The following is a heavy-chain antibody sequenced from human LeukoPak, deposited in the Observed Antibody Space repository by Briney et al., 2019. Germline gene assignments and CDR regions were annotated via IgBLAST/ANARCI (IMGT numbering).Heavy chain of an antibody. Sequence: GGSLRLSCAASGFTFSRFCMHWVRQAPGQGLEWVAFILYDGTKKYYADSVKGRFTISRDNSKSTLYIHMNSLRAEDTAVYYCARAKPKNMVRGLIMRRESRYYFDYWGQGTLVTVSS. CDR3: ARAKPKNMVRGLIMRRESRYYFDY. D-gene: IGHD3-10*01. CDR1: GFTFSRFC. CDR2: ILYDGTKK. V-gene: IGHV3-30*02. J-gene: IGHJ4*02.